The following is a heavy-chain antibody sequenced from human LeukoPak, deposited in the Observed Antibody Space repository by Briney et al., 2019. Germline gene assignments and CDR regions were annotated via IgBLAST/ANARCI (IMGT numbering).Heavy chain of an antibody. J-gene: IGHJ5*02. CDR2: IYSGGST. V-gene: IGHV3-53*04. CDR3: AREGLRYQLLYHRFDP. D-gene: IGHD2-2*02. Sequence: PGGSLRLSCAASGFTVSSNYMSWVRQAPGKGLEWVSVIYSGGSTYYADSVKGRFTISRHNSKNTLYLQMNSLRAEDTAVYYCAREGLRYQLLYHRFDPWGQGTLVTVSS. CDR1: GFTVSSNY.